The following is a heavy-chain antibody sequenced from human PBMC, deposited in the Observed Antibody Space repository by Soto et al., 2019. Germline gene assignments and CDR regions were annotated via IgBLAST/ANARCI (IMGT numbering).Heavy chain of an antibody. J-gene: IGHJ4*02. CDR3: EGLNILLAPRPD. V-gene: IGHV3-23*01. CDR1: GFTFSSYA. CDR2: ISGSGGST. Sequence: EVQLLESGGGLVQPGGSLRLSCAASGFTFSSYAMSWVRQAPGKGLEWVSAISGSGGSTYYADSGKGRFTISRDNSKNALYLQMNRLSAEDTAVYYCEGLNILLAPRPDWGPGTLVTVSS.